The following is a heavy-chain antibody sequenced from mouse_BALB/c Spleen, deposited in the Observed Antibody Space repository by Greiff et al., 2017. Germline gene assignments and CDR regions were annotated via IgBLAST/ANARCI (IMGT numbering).Heavy chain of an antibody. CDR1: GYTFSSYW. V-gene: IGHV1-9*01. Sequence: VQLQQSGAELMKPGASVKISCKATGYTFSSYWIEWVKQRPGHGLEWIGEILPGSGSTNYNEKFKGKATFTADTSSNTAYMQLSSLTSEDSAVYYCARDGTTVVAPPWFAYWGQGTLVTVSA. J-gene: IGHJ3*01. CDR3: ARDGTTVVAPPWFAY. D-gene: IGHD1-1*01. CDR2: ILPGSGST.